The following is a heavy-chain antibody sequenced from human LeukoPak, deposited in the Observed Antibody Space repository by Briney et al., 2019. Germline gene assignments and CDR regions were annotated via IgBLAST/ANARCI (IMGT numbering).Heavy chain of an antibody. CDR1: GYTLTELS. CDR3: ATDRRKSSGWRNIFDY. V-gene: IGHV1-24*01. J-gene: IGHJ4*02. Sequence: ASVKVSCKVSGYTLTELSMHWVRQAPGKGLEWMGGFEPEDGETIYAQKFQGRVTMTEDTSTDTAYMELSSLRSEDTAVYYCATDRRKSSGWRNIFDYWGQGTLVTVSS. CDR2: FEPEDGET. D-gene: IGHD6-19*01.